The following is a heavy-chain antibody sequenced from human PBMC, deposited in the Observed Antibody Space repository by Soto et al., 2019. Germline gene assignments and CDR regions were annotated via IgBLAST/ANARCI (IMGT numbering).Heavy chain of an antibody. CDR3: AREEYYYGSGAFFDY. CDR1: GGTFSSYT. D-gene: IGHD3-10*01. Sequence: QVQLVQSGAEVKKPGSSVKVSCKASGGTFSSYTISWVRQAPGQGLEWMGRIIPILGIANYAQKFQGRVTITADKSKSKAYMELSSRRSEDTAVYYCAREEYYYGSGAFFDYWGQGTLVTVSS. J-gene: IGHJ4*02. V-gene: IGHV1-69*08. CDR2: IIPILGIA.